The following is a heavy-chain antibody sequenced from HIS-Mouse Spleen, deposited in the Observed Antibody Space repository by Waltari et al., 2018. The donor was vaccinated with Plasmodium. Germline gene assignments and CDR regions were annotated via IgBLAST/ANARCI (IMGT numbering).Heavy chain of an antibody. Sequence: QVQLQESGPGLVKPSQTLSLTCTVPGGPITSGGYYWSWIRQHPGQGLVWIGYIYYSGSTYYNPSLKSRVTISVDTSKNQFSLKLSSVTAADTAVYYCARSIAATVTFYFDYWGQGTLVTVSS. CDR3: ARSIAATVTFYFDY. J-gene: IGHJ4*02. D-gene: IGHD6-13*01. CDR2: IYYSGST. V-gene: IGHV4-31*03. CDR1: GGPITSGGYY.